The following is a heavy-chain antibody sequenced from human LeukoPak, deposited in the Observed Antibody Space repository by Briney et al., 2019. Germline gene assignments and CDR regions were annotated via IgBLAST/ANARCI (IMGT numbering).Heavy chain of an antibody. Sequence: PSETLSLTCTVSGGSISSSSYYWSWIRQPPGKGLEWIGEINHSGSTNYNPSLKSRVTISVDTSKNQFSLKLSSVTAADTAVYYCARGSIAAAGTGGSVGDYWGQGTLVTVSS. CDR1: GGSISSSSYY. CDR2: INHSGST. CDR3: ARGSIAAAGTGGSVGDY. V-gene: IGHV4-39*07. J-gene: IGHJ4*02. D-gene: IGHD6-13*01.